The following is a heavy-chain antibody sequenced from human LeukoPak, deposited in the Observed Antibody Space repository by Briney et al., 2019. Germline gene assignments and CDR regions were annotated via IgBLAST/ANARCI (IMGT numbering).Heavy chain of an antibody. CDR1: GYTFTSYY. D-gene: IGHD7-27*01. Sequence: ASVKVSCKASGYTFTSYYKHWVRQAPGQGLEWMGWIDPNSGGTNYAQKFQGRVTMTRATPITTAYMDLTSLRSDDTAVYYCASRSGAYYYGMDVWGQGTTVTVSS. J-gene: IGHJ6*02. V-gene: IGHV1-2*02. CDR3: ASRSGAYYYGMDV. CDR2: IDPNSGGT.